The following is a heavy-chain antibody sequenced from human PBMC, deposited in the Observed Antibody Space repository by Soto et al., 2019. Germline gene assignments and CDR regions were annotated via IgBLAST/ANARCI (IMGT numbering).Heavy chain of an antibody. CDR1: GFTFSSYG. CDR3: ANLGYSGYGNFDY. D-gene: IGHD5-12*01. V-gene: IGHV3-30*18. CDR2: ISYDGSNK. Sequence: PGGSLRLSCAASGFTFSSYGMHWVRQAPGKGLEWVAVISYDGSNKYYADSVKGRFTISRDNSKNTLYLQMNSLRAEDTAVYYCANLGYSGYGNFDYWGQGTLVTVSS. J-gene: IGHJ4*02.